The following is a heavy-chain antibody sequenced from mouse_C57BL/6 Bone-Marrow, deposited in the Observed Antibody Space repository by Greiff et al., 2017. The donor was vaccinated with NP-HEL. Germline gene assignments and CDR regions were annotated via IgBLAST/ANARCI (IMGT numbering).Heavy chain of an antibody. V-gene: IGHV1-26*01. J-gene: IGHJ3*01. Sequence: EVQLQQSGPELVKPGASVKISCKASGYTFTDYYMNWVKQSHGKSLEWIGDINPNNGGTSYNQKFKGKATLTVDKSSSTAYMELRSLTSEDSAVYYCAREGVYVVTAAWLAYWGQGTLVTVSA. CDR3: AREGVYVVTAAWLAY. CDR1: GYTFTDYY. CDR2: INPNNGGT. D-gene: IGHD2-2*01.